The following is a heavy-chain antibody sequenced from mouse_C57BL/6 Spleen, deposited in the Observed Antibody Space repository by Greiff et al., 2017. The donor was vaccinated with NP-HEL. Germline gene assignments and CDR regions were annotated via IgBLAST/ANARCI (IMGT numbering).Heavy chain of an antibody. V-gene: IGHV1-26*01. Sequence: EVQLQQSGPELVKPGASVKISCKASGYTFTDYYMNWVKQSHGKSLEWIGDINPNNGGTSYNQKFKGKATLTVDKSSSTAYMELRSLTSEDSAVYYCASRQLRLRYFDVWGTGTTVTVSS. D-gene: IGHD3-2*02. J-gene: IGHJ1*03. CDR1: GYTFTDYY. CDR2: INPNNGGT. CDR3: ASRQLRLRYFDV.